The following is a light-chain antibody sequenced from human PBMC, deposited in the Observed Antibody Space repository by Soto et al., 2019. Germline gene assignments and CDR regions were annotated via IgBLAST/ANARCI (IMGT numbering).Light chain of an antibody. CDR3: QQYHDWPLT. J-gene: IGKJ4*01. V-gene: IGKV3-15*01. Sequence: EIVMTQSPATLSVSPGERVTLSCRDIQILSSHLAWYQQKPGQAPGLLIYGVSTRATGVPTRFSGSASGTEFTLTISSLLSEDFAVYYCQQYHDWPLTFGGGTKVDIK. CDR2: GVS. CDR1: QILSSH.